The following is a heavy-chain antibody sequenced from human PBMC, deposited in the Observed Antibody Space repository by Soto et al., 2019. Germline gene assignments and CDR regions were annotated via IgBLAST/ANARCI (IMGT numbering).Heavy chain of an antibody. CDR2: ISYDGSNK. D-gene: IGHD1-26*01. Sequence: SCAASGFTFSSYGMHWVRQAPGKGLEWVAVISYDGSNKYYADSVKGRFTISRDNSKNTLYLQMNSLRAEDTAVYYCAKWIERERTFDYWGQGTLVTVSS. J-gene: IGHJ4*02. V-gene: IGHV3-30*18. CDR1: GFTFSSYG. CDR3: AKWIERERTFDY.